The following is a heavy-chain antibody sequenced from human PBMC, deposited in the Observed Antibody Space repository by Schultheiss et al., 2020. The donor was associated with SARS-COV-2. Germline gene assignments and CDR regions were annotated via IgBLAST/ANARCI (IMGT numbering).Heavy chain of an antibody. D-gene: IGHD6-19*01. J-gene: IGHJ6*02. CDR3: TRRAAVAGTGGYYYGMDV. Sequence: GGSLRLSCAASGFTFSGSAMHWVRQASGKGLEWVGRIRSKANSYATAYAASVKGRFTISRDDSKNTAYLQMNSLKTEDTAVYYCTRRAAVAGTGGYYYGMDVWGQGTTVTVSS. CDR1: GFTFSGSA. V-gene: IGHV3-73*01. CDR2: IRSKANSYAT.